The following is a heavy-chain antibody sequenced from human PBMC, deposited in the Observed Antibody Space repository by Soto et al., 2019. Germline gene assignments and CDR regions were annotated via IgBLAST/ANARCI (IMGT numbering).Heavy chain of an antibody. CDR1: GFTFSTYP. D-gene: IGHD5-18*01. Sequence: VQLVESGGGLVRPGGSLRLSCTASGFTFSTYPMSWVRQAPGKGLEWVSAISGSGISTYYTDSVKRRFTISRDNSKNTLYLQMNSLRVEDTAVYYCAKDSGRATYGYLLDYWGQGTMVSVSS. V-gene: IGHV3-23*04. J-gene: IGHJ4*02. CDR2: ISGSGIST. CDR3: AKDSGRATYGYLLDY.